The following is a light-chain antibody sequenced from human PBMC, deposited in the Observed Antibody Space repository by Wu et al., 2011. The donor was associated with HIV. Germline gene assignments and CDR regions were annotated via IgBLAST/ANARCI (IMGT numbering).Light chain of an antibody. V-gene: IGKV3-11*01. CDR1: QSVSSY. Sequence: EIVLTQSPATLSLSPGERATLSCWATQSVSSYLAWYQHKPGQPPRLLIFDASNRATGIPARFSGSGSGTGFTLTISSLEPEDFAVYYCQHRSTWPLTFGQGTRLEMK. J-gene: IGKJ5*01. CDR2: DAS. CDR3: QHRSTWPLT.